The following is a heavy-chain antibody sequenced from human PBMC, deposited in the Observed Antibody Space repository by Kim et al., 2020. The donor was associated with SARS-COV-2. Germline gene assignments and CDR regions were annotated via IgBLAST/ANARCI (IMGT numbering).Heavy chain of an antibody. D-gene: IGHD3-3*01. CDR3: ARDRHDFWSGWCPGMDV. V-gene: IGHV4-59*01. J-gene: IGHJ6*02. Sequence: KSRVTISVDTSKNQFSLKLSSVTAAGTAVYYCARDRHDFWSGWCPGMDVWGQGTTVTVSS.